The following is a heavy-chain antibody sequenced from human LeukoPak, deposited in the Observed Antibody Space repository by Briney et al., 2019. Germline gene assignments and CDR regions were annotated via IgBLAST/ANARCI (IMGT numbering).Heavy chain of an antibody. Sequence: PSETLSLTCTVSGGSISNYYWSRIRQPPGKGLEWIGFIYYSGSTNYNPSLKSRVTISVDTSRNQFSLRLNSVTAADTAVYYCARHVQVVVRGVLGRYREHWYFDLWGRGTLVTVSS. V-gene: IGHV4-59*08. CDR3: ARHVQVVVRGVLGRYREHWYFDL. CDR1: GGSISNYY. D-gene: IGHD3-10*01. J-gene: IGHJ2*01. CDR2: IYYSGST.